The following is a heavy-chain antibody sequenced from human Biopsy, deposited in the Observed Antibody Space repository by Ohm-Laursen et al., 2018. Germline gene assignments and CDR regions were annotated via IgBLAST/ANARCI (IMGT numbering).Heavy chain of an antibody. V-gene: IGHV4-4*07. CDR3: ARWTPEYDSSRYYLDAFDI. D-gene: IGHD3-22*01. J-gene: IGHJ3*02. CDR1: GGSLSSYY. CDR2: IYSSGST. Sequence: GTLSLTCTVSGGSLSSYYWSWIRQPAGKGLEWIGRIYSSGSTNYNPSLKSRVTLSMYTSKRQFSLKLSFVTAADTAVYYCARWTPEYDSSRYYLDAFDIWGQGTKVTVSS.